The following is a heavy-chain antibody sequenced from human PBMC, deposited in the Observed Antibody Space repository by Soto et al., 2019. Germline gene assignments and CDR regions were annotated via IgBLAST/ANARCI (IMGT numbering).Heavy chain of an antibody. CDR1: GFSFSSYG. CDR3: ARGQDDYGDSDVWFDP. V-gene: IGHV3-23*01. D-gene: IGHD4-17*01. J-gene: IGHJ5*02. CDR2: ISGGGDST. Sequence: EEQLLESGGGLVQPGGSLRLSCAASGFSFSSYGMSWVRQAPGKGLEWVSGISGGGDSTYYADSVNGRFTISRDKSKNTLDMQMNSLRAEDTAVYYCARGQDDYGDSDVWFDPWGQGTLVSVSS.